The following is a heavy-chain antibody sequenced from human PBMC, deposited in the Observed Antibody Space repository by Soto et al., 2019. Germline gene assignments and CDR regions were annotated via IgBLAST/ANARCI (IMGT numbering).Heavy chain of an antibody. CDR3: AKAQEASGLPYSYLDY. Sequence: GGSLRLSCQSSGFSFTSYAMSWVRRAPGRGLEWVSVVTGGGETTYYADSVKGRFTISRDNSKKTLFLEMRSLRGEDTAVYFWAKAQEASGLPYSYLDYWGPGTLVTVSS. CDR2: VTGGGETT. J-gene: IGHJ4*02. V-gene: IGHV3-23*01. D-gene: IGHD6-19*01. CDR1: GFSFTSYA.